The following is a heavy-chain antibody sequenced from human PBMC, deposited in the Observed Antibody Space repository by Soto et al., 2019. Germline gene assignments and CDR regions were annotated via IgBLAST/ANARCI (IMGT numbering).Heavy chain of an antibody. V-gene: IGHV4-59*01. CDR2: VSDSGST. D-gene: IGHD6-19*01. Sequence: PSETLSLTCSLSGGAIGGYYWSWIRQPPGKALEWIGYVSDSGSTDYHPSLKSRVSISIDTSKNQFSLKRISVTAADTAVYYCARNGSDSGWFFFDPWGQGALVTVSS. CDR1: GGAIGGYY. CDR3: ARNGSDSGWFFFDP. J-gene: IGHJ5*02.